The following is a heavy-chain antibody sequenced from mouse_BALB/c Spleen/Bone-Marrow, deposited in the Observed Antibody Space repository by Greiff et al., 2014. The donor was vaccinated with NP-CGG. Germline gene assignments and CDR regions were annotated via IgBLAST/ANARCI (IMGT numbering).Heavy chain of an antibody. D-gene: IGHD2-3*01. V-gene: IGHV1-39*01. CDR2: IDPSYGGT. CDR3: ARGHDGYRTWFAY. J-gene: IGHJ3*01. Sequence: VQLHQSGPELEKPGASVKMSCKASGYSFTDYNMNWVKQSNGKSLEWIGNIDPSYGGTTYNQKFKGKATLAVDKSSSTVYMQLKSLTSEDSAVYYCARGHDGYRTWFAYWGQGTLVTVSA. CDR1: GYSFTDYN.